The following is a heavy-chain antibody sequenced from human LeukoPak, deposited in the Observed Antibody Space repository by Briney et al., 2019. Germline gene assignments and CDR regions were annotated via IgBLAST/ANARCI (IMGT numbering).Heavy chain of an antibody. D-gene: IGHD3-10*01. V-gene: IGHV4-38-2*02. CDR1: GYSISSGYY. CDR3: AKSNGYGLVDI. J-gene: IGHJ3*02. Sequence: SETLSLTCTVSGYSISSGYYWGWIRQPPGKGLEWIESMYHSGSTYYNPSLKSRVTMSVDTSKNQFSLRLSSVTAADTAVYYCAKSNGYGLVDIWGQGTMVTVSS. CDR2: MYHSGST.